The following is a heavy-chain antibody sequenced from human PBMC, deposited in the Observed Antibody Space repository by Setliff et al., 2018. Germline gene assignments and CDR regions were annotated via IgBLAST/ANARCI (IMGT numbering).Heavy chain of an antibody. D-gene: IGHD6-19*01. Sequence: SETLSLTCSVSGDSMSGASIWSWIRRPAGKGLEWIGRVFVSGSANYNPSLKSRVTMSVDTSKNQFSLKLTSVTAADTAMYYCARDTSSDWAAWFDPWSQGILVTVS. CDR2: VFVSGSA. V-gene: IGHV4-4*07. CDR3: ARDTSSDWAAWFDP. CDR1: GDSMSGAS. J-gene: IGHJ5*02.